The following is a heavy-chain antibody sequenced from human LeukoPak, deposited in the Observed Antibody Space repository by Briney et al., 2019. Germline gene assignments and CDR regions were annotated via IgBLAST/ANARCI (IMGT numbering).Heavy chain of an antibody. CDR2: IKSKTDGGTT. Sequence: GGSLRLSCAATGFTFNTAWMIWVRQAPGKGLEWLGRIKSKTDGGTTEYAAPVKGRFTLSRGDSKNTLYLEMSGLKTDDTAMYYCASLSTGWLDNWGQGTLVTVSS. J-gene: IGHJ5*02. D-gene: IGHD2-8*02. CDR1: GFTFNTAW. CDR3: ASLSTGWLDN. V-gene: IGHV3-15*01.